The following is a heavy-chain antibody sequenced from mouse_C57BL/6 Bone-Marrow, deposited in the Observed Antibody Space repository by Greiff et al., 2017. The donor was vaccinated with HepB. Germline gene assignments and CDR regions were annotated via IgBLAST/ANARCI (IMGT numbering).Heavy chain of an antibody. V-gene: IGHV3-6*01. CDR1: GYSITSGYY. D-gene: IGHD3-2*02. Sequence: ESGPGLVKPSQSLSLTCSVTGYSITSGYYWNWIRQFPGNKLEWMGYISYDGSNNYNPSLKNRISITLDTSKNQFFLTLNSVTTEDTATYYCARTAQAGYAMDYWGQGTSVTVSS. J-gene: IGHJ4*01. CDR3: ARTAQAGYAMDY. CDR2: ISYDGSN.